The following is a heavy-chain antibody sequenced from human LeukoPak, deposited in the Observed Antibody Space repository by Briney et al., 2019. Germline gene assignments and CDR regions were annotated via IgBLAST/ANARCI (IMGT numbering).Heavy chain of an antibody. CDR2: ISSSGSTI. CDR3: ARESGSYYRPFDY. V-gene: IGHV3-11*01. CDR1: GFTFSDYY. J-gene: IGHJ4*02. D-gene: IGHD1-26*01. Sequence: GGSLRLSCAASGFTFSDYYMSWIRQAPGKGLEWVSYISSSGSTIYYADSVKGRFTISRDNAKNSLYLQLNSLRAEDTAVYYCARESGSYYRPFDYWGQGTLVTVSS.